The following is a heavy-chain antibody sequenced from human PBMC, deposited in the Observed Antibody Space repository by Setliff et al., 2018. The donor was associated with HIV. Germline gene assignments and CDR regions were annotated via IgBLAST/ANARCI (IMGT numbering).Heavy chain of an antibody. D-gene: IGHD3-3*01. CDR1: GGTFSTYG. J-gene: IGHJ4*02. V-gene: IGHV1-69*05. CDR2: IIPLFDTS. CDR3: ARDSDNFWSGYYAAFDY. Sequence: SVKVSCKASGGTFSTYGLSWVRQAPGQGLEWMGGIIPLFDTSNYAQKLQGRVTMTTDTSSSTAYLDLRSLRSDDTAVYYCARDSDNFWSGYYAAFDYWGQGTLVTVSS.